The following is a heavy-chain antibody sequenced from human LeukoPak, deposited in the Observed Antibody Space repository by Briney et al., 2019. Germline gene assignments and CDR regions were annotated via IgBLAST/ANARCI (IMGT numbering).Heavy chain of an antibody. V-gene: IGHV1-46*03. CDR2: INPSGGST. CDR3: TRGVQTTLTPRYYFDY. Sequence: GASVKVSCKASGYTFTGYYLHWVRQAPGQGLEWMGIINPSGGSTSYAQKFQGRVTMTRDTSTNPVYMGLSSLRSEDTAVYYCTRGVQTTLTPRYYFDYWGQGTLVTVSS. CDR1: GYTFTGYY. J-gene: IGHJ4*02. D-gene: IGHD4-17*01.